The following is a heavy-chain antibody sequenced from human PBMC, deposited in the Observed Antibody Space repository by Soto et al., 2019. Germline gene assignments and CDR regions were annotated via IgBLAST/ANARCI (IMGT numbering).Heavy chain of an antibody. CDR2: IYYSGST. D-gene: IGHD4-17*01. CDR3: ARYTTGATGSFDI. Sequence: QVQLQESGPGLVKPSQTLSLTCTVSGCSISSNNYYWGWIRQHPGKGLEWIGYIYYSGSTYYNPSLKSRVIISVDTSKNQFSLKVSSVTDADTAVYYCARYTTGATGSFDIWGQGTMVTVSS. CDR1: GCSISSNNYY. V-gene: IGHV4-31*03. J-gene: IGHJ3*02.